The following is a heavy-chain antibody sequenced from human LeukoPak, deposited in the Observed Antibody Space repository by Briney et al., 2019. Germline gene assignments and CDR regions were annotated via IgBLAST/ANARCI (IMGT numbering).Heavy chain of an antibody. V-gene: IGHV1-46*01. CDR1: GYTFTSYY. Sequence: ASVKVSCKASGYTFTSYYMHWVRQAPGQGLEWMGIINPSGGSTSYAQKSQGRVTMTRDTSTSTVYMELSSLRSEDTAVYYCARDHRSGYDWDAFDIWGQGTMVTVSS. J-gene: IGHJ3*02. D-gene: IGHD5-12*01. CDR2: INPSGGST. CDR3: ARDHRSGYDWDAFDI.